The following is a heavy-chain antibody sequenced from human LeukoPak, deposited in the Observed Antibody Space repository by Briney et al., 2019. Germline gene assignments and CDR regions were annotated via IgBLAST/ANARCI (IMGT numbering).Heavy chain of an antibody. V-gene: IGHV3-21*01. D-gene: IGHD6-19*01. CDR1: GFTFTSYS. Sequence: KSGGSLRLSCAASGFTFTSYSMNWVRQAPGKGLQWVSSISSSSNYIYYADSVNGRFTISRDNAKNSLYLQMNSLRAEDTAVYYCAREPGDSSGWSEWCQGTLVTVSS. CDR2: ISSSSNYI. J-gene: IGHJ4*02. CDR3: AREPGDSSGWSE.